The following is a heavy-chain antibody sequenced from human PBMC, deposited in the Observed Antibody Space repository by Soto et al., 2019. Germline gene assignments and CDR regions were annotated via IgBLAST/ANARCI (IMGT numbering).Heavy chain of an antibody. CDR2: INHSGST. V-gene: IGHV4-34*01. J-gene: IGHJ6*02. Sequence: PSETLSLTCAVYGGSFSGYYWSWIRQPPGKGLEWIGEINHSGSTNYNPSLKSRVTISVDTSKNQFSLKLSSVTAVDTAVYYCARVRLGYCSSTSCYTPPRYYYYGMDVWGQGTTVTVPS. CDR3: ARVRLGYCSSTSCYTPPRYYYYGMDV. D-gene: IGHD2-2*02. CDR1: GGSFSGYY.